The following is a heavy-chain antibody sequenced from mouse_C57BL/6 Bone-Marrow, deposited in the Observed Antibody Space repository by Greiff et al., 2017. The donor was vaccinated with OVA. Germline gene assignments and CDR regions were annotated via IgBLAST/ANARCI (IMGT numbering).Heavy chain of an antibody. V-gene: IGHV1-72*01. CDR2: IDPNSGGT. Sequence: QVQLKQPGAELVKPGASVKLSCKASGYTFTSYWMHWVKQRPGRGLEWIGRIDPNSGGTKYNEKFKSKATLTVDKPSSTAYMQLNSLTSEDSAVYYCARCPPKFWYFDVWGTGTTVTVSS. J-gene: IGHJ1*03. D-gene: IGHD1-3*01. CDR3: ARCPPKFWYFDV. CDR1: GYTFTSYW.